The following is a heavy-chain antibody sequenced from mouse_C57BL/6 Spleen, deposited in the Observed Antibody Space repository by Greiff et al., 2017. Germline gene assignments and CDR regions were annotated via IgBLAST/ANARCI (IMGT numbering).Heavy chain of an antibody. V-gene: IGHV3-1*01. CDR2: ISYSGST. D-gene: IGHD2-3*01. CDR3: ARGDGYSYYYAMDY. Sequence: EVQLQQSGPGMVKPSQSLSLTCTVTGYSITSGYDWHWIRHFPGNKLEWMGYISYSGSTNYNPSLKSRISITHDTSKNHFFMKLNSVTTEDTATYYCARGDGYSYYYAMDYWGQGTSVTVSS. CDR1: GYSITSGYD. J-gene: IGHJ4*01.